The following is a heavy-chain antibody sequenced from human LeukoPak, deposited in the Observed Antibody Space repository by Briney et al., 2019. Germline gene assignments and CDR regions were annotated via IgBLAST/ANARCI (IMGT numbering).Heavy chain of an antibody. CDR2: ISDSGGRT. CDR1: GITLSNYG. Sequence: GGSLRLSCAVSGITLSNYGMSWVRQAPGKGLEWVAGISDSGGRTNYADSVKGRFAISRDNPKNTLYLQMNSLRAEDTAVYFCAKRGVVIRVILVGFHKEAYYFDSWGQEALVTVSS. D-gene: IGHD3-22*01. CDR3: AKRGVVIRVILVGFHKEAYYFDS. J-gene: IGHJ4*02. V-gene: IGHV3-23*01.